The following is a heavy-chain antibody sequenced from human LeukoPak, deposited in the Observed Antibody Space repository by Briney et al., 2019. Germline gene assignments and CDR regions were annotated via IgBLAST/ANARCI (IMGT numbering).Heavy chain of an antibody. Sequence: PGRSLRLSCAASGFSFSDYSMTCVRQAPGKWLEWVSSISRSSTYIYYADSVKGRFTISRDNAKNSLYLQMNSLKAEDTAVYYCARIATAGSYFDYWGQGTLVTVSS. CDR1: GFSFSDYS. CDR3: ARIATAGSYFDY. CDR2: ISRSSTYI. J-gene: IGHJ4*02. D-gene: IGHD6-13*01. V-gene: IGHV3-21*01.